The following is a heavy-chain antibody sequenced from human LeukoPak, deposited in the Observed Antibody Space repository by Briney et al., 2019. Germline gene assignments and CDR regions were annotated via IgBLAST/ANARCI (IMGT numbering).Heavy chain of an antibody. D-gene: IGHD3-22*01. CDR3: AKDGLDGRGYYYFDY. V-gene: IGHV3-23*01. CDR1: GVTFSRYS. J-gene: IGHJ4*02. CDR2: FSSSGST. Sequence: GSLRLSCAVSGVTFSRYSRSWVRQAPGKGLEWVSVFSSSGSTHYADSVKGRFTISRDNSKNTLYLQMSSLRDEDTAVYYCAKDGLDGRGYYYFDYWGQGTLVTVS.